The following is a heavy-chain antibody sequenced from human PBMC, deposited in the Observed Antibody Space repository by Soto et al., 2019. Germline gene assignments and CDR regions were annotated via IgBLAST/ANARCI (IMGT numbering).Heavy chain of an antibody. CDR1: GGSISSYY. V-gene: IGHV4-59*01. CDR2: IYYSGST. Sequence: SETLSLTCTVSGGSISSYYWSWIRQPPGKGLEWIGYIYYSGSTNYNPSLKSRVTISVDTSKNQFSLKLSSVTAADTAVYYCARVSVADIFDYWGQGTLVTVSS. D-gene: IGHD6-19*01. CDR3: ARVSVADIFDY. J-gene: IGHJ4*02.